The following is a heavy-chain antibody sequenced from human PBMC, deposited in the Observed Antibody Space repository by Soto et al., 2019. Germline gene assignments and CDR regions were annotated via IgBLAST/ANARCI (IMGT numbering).Heavy chain of an antibody. Sequence: GGSLRLSCAAFGFTFSKYGMHWVRQVPGKGLEWVAVISQDGSHKYYADSVKGRFTISRENAKNSLYLQMNSLRAGDTAVYYCTRSMVRGGNAFDIWGQGTMVTVSS. J-gene: IGHJ3*02. V-gene: IGHV3-30*03. CDR1: GFTFSKYG. D-gene: IGHD3-10*01. CDR2: ISQDGSHK. CDR3: TRSMVRGGNAFDI.